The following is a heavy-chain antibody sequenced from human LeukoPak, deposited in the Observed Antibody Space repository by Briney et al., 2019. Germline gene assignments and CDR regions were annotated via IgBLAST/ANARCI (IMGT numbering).Heavy chain of an antibody. CDR3: ARVGYCISPNCFLGAFDI. CDR1: GGTFSTYA. Sequence: ASVKVSCKASGGTFSTYAISWVRRAPGQGLEWMGGIIPIFGTAKYAQKLQGRVTITADESTSTAYMEVSSLRSEDTAVYFCARVGYCISPNCFLGAFDIWGKGTLVTVSS. CDR2: IIPIFGTA. D-gene: IGHD2-2*03. V-gene: IGHV1-69*13. J-gene: IGHJ3*02.